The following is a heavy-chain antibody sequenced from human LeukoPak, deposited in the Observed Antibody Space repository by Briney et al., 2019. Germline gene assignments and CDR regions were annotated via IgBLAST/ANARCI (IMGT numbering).Heavy chain of an antibody. D-gene: IGHD3-10*01. V-gene: IGHV3-21*01. CDR1: GFTFSSYS. CDR3: VRGDYYGSGTPGY. Sequence: PGGSLRLSCAASGFTFSSYSMNWVRQAPGKGLEWVSSISSSSSYIYYADSVKGRFTISRDSAKNSLYLQINSLRAEDTAVYYCVRGDYYGSGTPGYWGQGTLVTVSS. CDR2: ISSSSSYI. J-gene: IGHJ4*02.